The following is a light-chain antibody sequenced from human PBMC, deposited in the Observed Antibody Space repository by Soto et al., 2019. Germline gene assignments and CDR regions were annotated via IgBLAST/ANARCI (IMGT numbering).Light chain of an antibody. CDR3: QSYDSSLSVYVV. J-gene: IGLJ2*01. CDR1: SSNIGAGYD. Sequence: QSVLTQPPSVSGAPGQRGTISCTGSSSNIGAGYDVPWYQQLPGTAPKLLIYGNSNRPSGVPDRVSGSKSGTSASLAITGLQAEDEADYYCQSYDSSLSVYVVFGGGTKLTVL. V-gene: IGLV1-40*01. CDR2: GNS.